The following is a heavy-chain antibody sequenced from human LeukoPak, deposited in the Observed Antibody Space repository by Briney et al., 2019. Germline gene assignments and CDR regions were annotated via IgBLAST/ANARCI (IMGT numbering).Heavy chain of an antibody. CDR3: AKGDYYGSGSTFKNGMDV. CDR1: GFTFSSYA. CDR2: VTASAGNT. V-gene: IGHV3-23*01. Sequence: GGSLRLSCAASGFTFSSYAMSWVRQAPGKGLEWVSAVTASAGNTYYADSVKGRFTISRDNSRNTLYLQVNSLRAEDTAVYYCAKGDYYGSGSTFKNGMDVWGQGTTVTVSS. J-gene: IGHJ6*02. D-gene: IGHD3-10*01.